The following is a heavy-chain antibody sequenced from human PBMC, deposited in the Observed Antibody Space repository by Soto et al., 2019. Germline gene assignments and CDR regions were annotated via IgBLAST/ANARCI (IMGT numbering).Heavy chain of an antibody. CDR3: ARGGITVVTLYFFDY. CDR2: IIPIFGTA. Sequence: SVKVSCKASGGTFSNYAISWVRQAPGQGLEWMGGIIPIFGTANYAQKFQGRVTITADESTSTAYMELSTLRSEDTAVYYCARGGITVVTLYFFDYWGQGTLVTVSS. V-gene: IGHV1-69*13. CDR1: GGTFSNYA. J-gene: IGHJ4*02. D-gene: IGHD1-7*01.